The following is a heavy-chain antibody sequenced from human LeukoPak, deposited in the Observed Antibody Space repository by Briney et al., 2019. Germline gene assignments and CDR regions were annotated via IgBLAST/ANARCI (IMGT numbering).Heavy chain of an antibody. J-gene: IGHJ4*02. Sequence: ASVNVSCKASGGTFSSYAISWVRQAPGQGLEWMGWINPNSGDTNYAQKFQGRVTMTRDTSTSTAYMELSRLRSDDTAVYYCGRDPEISLSGYYNFDCLGEGALV. D-gene: IGHD3-9*01. CDR2: INPNSGDT. CDR1: GGTFSSYA. CDR3: GRDPEISLSGYYNFDC. V-gene: IGHV1-2*02.